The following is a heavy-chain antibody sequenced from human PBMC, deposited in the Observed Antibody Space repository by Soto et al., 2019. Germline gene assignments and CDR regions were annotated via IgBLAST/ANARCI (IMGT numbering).Heavy chain of an antibody. CDR2: ISGSGGST. Sequence: EVQLLESGGGLVQPGGSLRLSCAASGFTFSSYAMSWVRQAPGKGLEWVSAISGSGGSTYYADSVKGRFTISRDNSKNTLYLQRNSLRAEDTAVYYCAKDRLVVVVAANYDYWGQGTLVTVSS. CDR3: AKDRLVVVVAANYDY. CDR1: GFTFSSYA. V-gene: IGHV3-23*01. D-gene: IGHD2-15*01. J-gene: IGHJ4*02.